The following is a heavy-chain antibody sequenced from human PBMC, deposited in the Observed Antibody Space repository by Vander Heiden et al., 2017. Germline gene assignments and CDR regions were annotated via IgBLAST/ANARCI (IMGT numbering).Heavy chain of an antibody. CDR2: ISGSGNDA. V-gene: IGHV3-23*04. Sequence: EVQLVESGGGLVQPGGYLRVFCADSGFNFRYYAMTWVRQAPGKGLEWVSTISGSGNDADYAGSVKGRFIISRDNSKNTLYLQMNSLRAGDTALYYCAKEGLWYGGNWFDPWGQGTLVTVSS. CDR3: AKEGLWYGGNWFDP. CDR1: GFNFRYYA. D-gene: IGHD3-10*01. J-gene: IGHJ5*01.